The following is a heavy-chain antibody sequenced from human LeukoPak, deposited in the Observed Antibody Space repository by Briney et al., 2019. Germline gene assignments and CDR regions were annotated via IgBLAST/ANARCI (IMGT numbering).Heavy chain of an antibody. D-gene: IGHD3-10*01. CDR1: GGTFSSYA. CDR3: ARAPSGTQGTFDI. J-gene: IGHJ3*02. Sequence: SVTVSCKASGGTFSSYAFSWVRQAPGQGLEWMGGIIPISATGNYAQKFQGRVTITADESTRTAYMELSSLRSEDTAVYYCARAPSGTQGTFDIWGQGTMVTVSS. CDR2: IIPISATG. V-gene: IGHV1-69*13.